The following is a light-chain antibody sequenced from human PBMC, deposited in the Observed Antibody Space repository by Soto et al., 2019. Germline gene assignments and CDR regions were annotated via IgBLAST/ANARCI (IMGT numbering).Light chain of an antibody. Sequence: EIVLTQSPATLSLSPGEKATLSCSASPSVSSYLAWYQQKPGQAPRLLIYAASIRATGIPARFSGTGSETDFTLTITSLEPEDFAVYYCQQRSNWPWTFGQGTKVEIK. V-gene: IGKV3-11*01. CDR3: QQRSNWPWT. CDR2: AAS. J-gene: IGKJ1*01. CDR1: PSVSSY.